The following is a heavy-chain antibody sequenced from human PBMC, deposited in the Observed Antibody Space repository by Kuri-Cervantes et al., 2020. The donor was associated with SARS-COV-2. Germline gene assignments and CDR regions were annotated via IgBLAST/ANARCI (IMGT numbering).Heavy chain of an antibody. J-gene: IGHJ5*02. V-gene: IGHV1-46*01. CDR3: ASLVCGGDCYPPP. Sequence: ASVKVSCKASGYTFTSYYMHWVRQAPGQGLEWMGIINPSGGSTSYAQKFQGRVTVTRDTSTSTVYMELSSLRSEDTAVYYCASLVCGGDCYPPPWGQGTLVTVSS. D-gene: IGHD2-21*02. CDR1: GYTFTSYY. CDR2: INPSGGST.